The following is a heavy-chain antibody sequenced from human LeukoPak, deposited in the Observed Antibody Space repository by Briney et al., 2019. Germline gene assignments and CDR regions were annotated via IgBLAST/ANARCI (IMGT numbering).Heavy chain of an antibody. CDR3: ARDGGGGSSWYYYYYGMDV. J-gene: IGHJ6*02. CDR2: IYYSGST. V-gene: IGHV4-39*07. CDR1: GGFISSYSYH. Sequence: SETLSLTCTVSGGFISSYSYHWGWIRQPPGKGLEWIGSIYYSGSTYYNPSLKSRVTISVDTSKNQFSLKLSSVTAADTAVYYCARDGGGGSSWYYYYYGMDVWGQGTTVTVSS. D-gene: IGHD6-13*01.